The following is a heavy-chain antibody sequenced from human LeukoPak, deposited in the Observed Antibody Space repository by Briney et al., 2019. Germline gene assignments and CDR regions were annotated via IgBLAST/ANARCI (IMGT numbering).Heavy chain of an antibody. CDR2: TNYRSKWYS. D-gene: IGHD3-10*01. J-gene: IGHJ6*02. CDR3: ASGRDGLDV. V-gene: IGHV6-1*01. CDR1: GDSVSSNSVA. Sequence: SQTLSLTCAISGDSVSSNSVAWNWIRQSPSRGLEWLGRTNYRSKWYSDYAVSVKSRITISSDTSKNQFSLQLNSVTPEDTAVYYCASGRDGLDVWGQGTTVTVSS.